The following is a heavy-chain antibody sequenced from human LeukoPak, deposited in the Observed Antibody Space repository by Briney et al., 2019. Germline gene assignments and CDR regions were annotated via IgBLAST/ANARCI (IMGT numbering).Heavy chain of an antibody. D-gene: IGHD3-3*01. V-gene: IGHV1-46*01. J-gene: IGHJ4*02. Sequence: TSVKVSRKASGYTFTKYYIHWVRQAPGQGLEWMGIMNPSDSNTRYAQSFQGRVTMTRDTSTRTVYMELSSLRSEDTAVYYCARGGLFGVVTYDYWGQGTLVTVSS. CDR2: MNPSDSNT. CDR1: GYTFTKYY. CDR3: ARGGLFGVVTYDY.